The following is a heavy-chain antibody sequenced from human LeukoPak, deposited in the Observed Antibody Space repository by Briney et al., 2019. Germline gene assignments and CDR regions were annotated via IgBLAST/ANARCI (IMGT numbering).Heavy chain of an antibody. CDR2: ISGSGGST. D-gene: IGHD3-22*01. Sequence: PGGSLRLSCAASGFTFSSYAVSSVRQAPGKGLEWVSPISGSGGSTYYADSVKGRFTISRDNSKNTLYLQMNSLRAEDTAVYYCANYYYDSSGYYYVSYWGQGTLVTVSS. J-gene: IGHJ4*02. V-gene: IGHV3-23*01. CDR3: ANYYYDSSGYYYVSY. CDR1: GFTFSSYA.